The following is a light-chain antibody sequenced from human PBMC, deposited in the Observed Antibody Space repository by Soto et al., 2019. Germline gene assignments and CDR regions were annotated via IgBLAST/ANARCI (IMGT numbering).Light chain of an antibody. CDR2: DAS. CDR1: QSVSSY. CDR3: QQRSNWPWT. J-gene: IGKJ1*01. V-gene: IGKV3-11*01. Sequence: EIVLTQSPATLSLSPGERDTLSCRASQSVSSYLAWYQQKPGQAPRLLIYDASNRATGIPARFSGSGPGTDFTLTISSLEPEDFAVYYCQQRSNWPWTFGQGTKVDIK.